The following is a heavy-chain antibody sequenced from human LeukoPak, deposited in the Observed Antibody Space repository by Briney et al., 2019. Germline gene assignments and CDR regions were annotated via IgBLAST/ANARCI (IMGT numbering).Heavy chain of an antibody. CDR1: GGSISSYY. J-gene: IGHJ6*02. CDR3: ARDYGFGGYYYYGMDV. Sequence: SETLSLTCTVSGGSISSYYWSWIRQPPGKGLEWIGYIYYSGSTNYSPSLKSRVTISVDTSKNQFSLKLSSVTAADTAVYYCARDYGFGGYYYYGMDVWGQGTTVTVSS. D-gene: IGHD3-10*01. V-gene: IGHV4-59*01. CDR2: IYYSGST.